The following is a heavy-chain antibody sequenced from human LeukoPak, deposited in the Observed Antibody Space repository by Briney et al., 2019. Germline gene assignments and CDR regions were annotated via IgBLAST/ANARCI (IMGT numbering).Heavy chain of an antibody. D-gene: IGHD6-6*01. CDR3: ARRRIAAPAYYFDY. J-gene: IGHJ4*02. CDR2: IYYSGST. V-gene: IGHV4-59*01. Sequence: SETLSLTCTVSGGSISSYYWSWIRQPPGKGLEWIGYIYYSGSTNYNPSLKSRVTISVDTSKNQFSLKLSSVTAADTAVYYCARRRIAAPAYYFDYWGQGTLVTVSS. CDR1: GGSISSYY.